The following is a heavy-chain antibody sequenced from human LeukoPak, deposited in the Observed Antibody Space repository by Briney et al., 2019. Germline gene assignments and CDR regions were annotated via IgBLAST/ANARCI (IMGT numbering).Heavy chain of an antibody. CDR1: GGSISSSNW. CDR2: IYHSGST. D-gene: IGHD3-3*01. J-gene: IGHJ6*03. CDR3: ARSSGKWSGDYYYHYMDV. Sequence: SGTLSLTCAVSGGSISSSNWWSWVRQPPGKGLEWIGEIYHSGSTNYNPSLKSRVTISVDTSKNQFSLKLSSVTAADTAVYYCARSSGKWSGDYYYHYMDVWGRGTTVTISS. V-gene: IGHV4-4*02.